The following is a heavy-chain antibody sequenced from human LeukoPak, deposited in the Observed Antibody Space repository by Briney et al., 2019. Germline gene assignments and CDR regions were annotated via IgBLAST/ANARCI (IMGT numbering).Heavy chain of an antibody. J-gene: IGHJ4*02. CDR2: IKQDGSEK. CDR3: GRFTRSGDSVY. V-gene: IGHV3-7*01. Sequence: ETLSLTCTVSGASISGSGYYWGWIRQPPGKGLEWVANIKQDGSEKQYVDSVKGRFAISRDNAENSLYLQMDSLKAEDTAVYYCGRFTRSGDSVYWGQGTLVTVSS. D-gene: IGHD7-27*01. CDR1: GASISGSGYY.